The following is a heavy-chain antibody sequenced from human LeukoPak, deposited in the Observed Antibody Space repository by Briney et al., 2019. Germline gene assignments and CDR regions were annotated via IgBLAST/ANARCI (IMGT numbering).Heavy chain of an antibody. CDR2: ISYDGSNK. CDR1: GFTFSSYG. V-gene: IGHV3-30*18. D-gene: IGHD1-26*01. J-gene: IGHJ4*02. CDR3: ANLVGATPY. Sequence: GGSLRLSCAASGFTFSSYGTHWVRQAPGKGLEWVAVISYDGSNKYYADSVKGRFTISRDNSKNTLYLQMNSLRAEDTAVYYCANLVGATPYWGQGTLVTVSS.